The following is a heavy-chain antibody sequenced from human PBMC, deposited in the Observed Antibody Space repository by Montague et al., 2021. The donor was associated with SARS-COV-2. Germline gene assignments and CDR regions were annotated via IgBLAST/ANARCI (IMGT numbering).Heavy chain of an antibody. CDR1: GFTFSSYS. J-gene: IGHJ6*02. CDR3: ARDPLDYGLWSSGSYYNAYYYYYGMDV. D-gene: IGHD3-10*01. CDR2: ISSSSSYI. Sequence: SLRLSCAASGFTFSSYSMNWVRQAPGKGLEWVSSISSSSSYIYYADSVKGRFTISRDNAKNSLYLQMNSLRAEDTAVYYCARDPLDYGLWSSGSYYNAYYYYYGMDVWGQGTRVTVSS. V-gene: IGHV3-21*01.